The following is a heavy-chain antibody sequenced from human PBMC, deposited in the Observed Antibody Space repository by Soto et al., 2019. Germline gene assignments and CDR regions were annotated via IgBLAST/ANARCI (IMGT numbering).Heavy chain of an antibody. D-gene: IGHD6-19*01. CDR3: AKDLGSGWYGGDY. CDR2: ISYDGSNK. Sequence: GGSLRLSCAASGFTFSSYGMHWVRQAPGKGLEWVAVISYDGSNKYYADSVKGRFTISRDNSKNTLYLQMNSLRGEDTAVYYCAKDLGSGWYGGDYWGQGTLVTVSS. V-gene: IGHV3-30*18. CDR1: GFTFSSYG. J-gene: IGHJ4*02.